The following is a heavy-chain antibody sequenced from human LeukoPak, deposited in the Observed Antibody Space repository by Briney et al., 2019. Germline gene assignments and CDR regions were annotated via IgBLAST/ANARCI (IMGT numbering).Heavy chain of an antibody. CDR3: TRDQWCSSTSCYVYYYYMDV. CDR2: IYTSGST. J-gene: IGHJ6*03. Sequence: PSETLSLTCTVSGGSISSYYWSWIRQPAGKGLEWIGRIYTSGSTNYNPSLKSRVTMSVDTSKNQFSLKLSSVTAEDTAVYYCTRDQWCSSTSCYVYYYYMDVWGKGTTVTVSS. CDR1: GGSISSYY. D-gene: IGHD2-2*01. V-gene: IGHV4-4*07.